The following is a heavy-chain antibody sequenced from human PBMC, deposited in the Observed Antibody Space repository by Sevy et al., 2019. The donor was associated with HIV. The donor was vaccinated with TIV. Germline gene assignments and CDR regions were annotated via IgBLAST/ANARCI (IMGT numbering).Heavy chain of an antibody. CDR2: IYFTGNT. V-gene: IGHV4-59*01. D-gene: IGHD1-1*01. Sequence: SETLSLTCSVSGGSISSYFWTLVRQSPGKGLEWIGNIYFTGNTDYSPSLKSRVTLSLDTSKSQFSLTLKSVTAADTAIYFCARDSTTRPRVLDYRGQGTLVTVS. J-gene: IGHJ4*02. CDR1: GGSISSYF. CDR3: ARDSTTRPRVLDY.